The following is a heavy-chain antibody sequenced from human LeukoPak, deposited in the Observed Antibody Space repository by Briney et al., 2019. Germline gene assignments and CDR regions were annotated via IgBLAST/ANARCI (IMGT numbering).Heavy chain of an antibody. CDR3: VRGRVAVPV. J-gene: IGHJ3*01. Sequence: SETLSLTCAVYGGSFSGYYWSWIRQPPGKGLEWIGEINHSGSTNYNPSLKSRVTISVDTSKNQFSLKLSSVTAADTAVYYCVRGRVAVPVWGQGTMVTVSS. CDR1: GGSFSGYY. V-gene: IGHV4-34*01. D-gene: IGHD6-19*01. CDR2: INHSGST.